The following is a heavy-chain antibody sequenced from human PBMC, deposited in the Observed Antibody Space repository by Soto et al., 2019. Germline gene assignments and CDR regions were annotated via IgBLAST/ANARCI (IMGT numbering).Heavy chain of an antibody. D-gene: IGHD6-13*01. CDR3: ALLQQLVQYYGMDV. CDR1: GFTFSNYW. CDR2: IKQDGSEK. Sequence: GGSLRLSCAASGFTFSNYWMSWVRQAPGKGLEWVANIKQDGSEKYYVDSVKGRFTISRDNAKNSLYLQMNSLRAEDTAVYYCALLQQLVQYYGMDVWGQGTTVTVSS. J-gene: IGHJ6*02. V-gene: IGHV3-7*01.